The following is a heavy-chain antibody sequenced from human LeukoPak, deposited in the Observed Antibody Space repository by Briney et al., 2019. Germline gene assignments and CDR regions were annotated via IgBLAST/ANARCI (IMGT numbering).Heavy chain of an antibody. D-gene: IGHD2-2*02. CDR2: ISGSGGST. CDR3: AKGGIVVPAAIMGYFDY. V-gene: IGHV3-23*01. Sequence: GGSLRLSCAASGFTFSSYAMSWVRQAPGKGLEWVSAISGSGGSTYYADSVKGRFTISRDNSKNTLYLQMNSLRAEDTAVYYCAKGGIVVPAAIMGYFDYWGQGTLVTVSS. J-gene: IGHJ4*02. CDR1: GFTFSSYA.